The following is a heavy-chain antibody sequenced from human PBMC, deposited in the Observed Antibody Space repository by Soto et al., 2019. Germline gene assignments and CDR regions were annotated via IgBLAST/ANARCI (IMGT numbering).Heavy chain of an antibody. V-gene: IGHV4-30-2*01. J-gene: IGHJ4*02. D-gene: IGHD6-19*01. CDR2: IYHIGST. Sequence: QVQLQESGSGLVKPSQTLSLTCAVSGGSISSGGYSWSWIRQPPGKGLEWIVYIYHIGSTYSNPSLKIRGTISVQTSKNQFSLKLSSVTAANTAVYYCARAGGLGAVAVDYLGQPNLVTFSA. CDR1: GGSISSGGYS. CDR3: ARAGGLGAVAVDY.